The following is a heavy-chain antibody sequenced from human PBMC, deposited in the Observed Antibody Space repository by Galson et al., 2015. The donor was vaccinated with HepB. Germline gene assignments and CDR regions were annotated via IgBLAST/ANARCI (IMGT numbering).Heavy chain of an antibody. D-gene: IGHD2-15*01. CDR3: ARDRGDVVVVAATRKGYYYGMDV. CDR2: MNPNSGNT. CDR1: GYTFSTYD. J-gene: IGHJ6*02. Sequence: SVKVSCKASGYTFSTYDINWVRQTSGQGLEWMGWMNPNSGNTGYAQKFQGRVTMTRNTSISTAYMELSSLRSEDTAVYYCARDRGDVVVVAATRKGYYYGMDVWGQGTTVTVSS. V-gene: IGHV1-8*02.